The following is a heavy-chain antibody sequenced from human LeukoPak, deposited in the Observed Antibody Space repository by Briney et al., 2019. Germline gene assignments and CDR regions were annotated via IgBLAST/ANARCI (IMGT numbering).Heavy chain of an antibody. J-gene: IGHJ4*02. D-gene: IGHD5-24*01. V-gene: IGHV1-69*05. CDR3: ASGRWLQLLGFDY. CDR2: IIPIFGTA. Sequence: SVKVSCKASGGTFSGYAISWVRQAPGQGLEWMGRIIPIFGTANYAQKFQGRVTITTDESTSTAYMELSSLRSEDTAVYYCASGRWLQLLGFDYWGQGTLVTVSS. CDR1: GGTFSGYA.